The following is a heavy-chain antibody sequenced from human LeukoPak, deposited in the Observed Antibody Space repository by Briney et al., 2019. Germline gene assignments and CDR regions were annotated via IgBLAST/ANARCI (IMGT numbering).Heavy chain of an antibody. J-gene: IGHJ4*02. D-gene: IGHD6-25*01. CDR3: ARGRPSDY. V-gene: IGHV3-48*01. CDR1: GFTFSNYN. CDR2: ISSSSSTI. Sequence: GGSLRLSCAASGFTFSNYNMNWVRQAPGKGLEWVSYISSSSSTIYYADSVKGRFTISRDNAKNSLYLQMNSLRAEDTAVYFCARGRPSDYGGQGTLVTVSS.